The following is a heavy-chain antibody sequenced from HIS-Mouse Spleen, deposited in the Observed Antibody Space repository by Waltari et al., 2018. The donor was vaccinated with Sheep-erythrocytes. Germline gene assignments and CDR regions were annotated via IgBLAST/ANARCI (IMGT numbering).Heavy chain of an antibody. J-gene: IGHJ3*02. CDR1: GGSFSGYY. Sequence: QVQLQQWGAGLLKPSETLSLTCAVYGGSFSGYYWSWIRQPPGKGLEWIGEINHSGSTNYNPSLKSLVTISGDTSMNQFSLKLRSVTAADTAVYYCARSVDLAGAFDIWGQGTMVTVSS. CDR3: ARSVDLAGAFDI. D-gene: IGHD6-19*01. CDR2: INHSGST. V-gene: IGHV4-34*01.